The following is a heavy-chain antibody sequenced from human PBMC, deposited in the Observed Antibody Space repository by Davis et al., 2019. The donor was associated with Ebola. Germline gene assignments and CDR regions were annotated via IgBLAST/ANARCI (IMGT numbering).Heavy chain of an antibody. J-gene: IGHJ6*02. CDR3: ARGGGFGGYGMDV. CDR2: INYSGST. V-gene: IGHV4-34*01. Sequence: MPSETLSLTCAVYGGSFSGYYWTWIRQPPGKGLEWIGEINYSGSTNYNPSCKSRVTITVDTSKNQFSLKLSSVTAADTAVYYCARGGGFGGYGMDVWGQGTTVTVSS. D-gene: IGHD3-10*01. CDR1: GGSFSGYY.